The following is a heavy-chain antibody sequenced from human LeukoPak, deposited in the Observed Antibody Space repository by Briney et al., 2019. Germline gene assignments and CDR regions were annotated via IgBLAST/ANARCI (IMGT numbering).Heavy chain of an antibody. Sequence: GTSLRLSCAASGFTFSSYAMYWVRQAPGKGLEWVALISKDGSNEDHADSVKGRLTISRDNSRTTLYLQMSSLRPEDTAVYYCAREAYYGSGRSRQPSPVWGQGTLVTVSS. CDR1: GFTFSSYA. CDR3: AREAYYGSGRSRQPSPV. D-gene: IGHD3-10*01. J-gene: IGHJ4*02. CDR2: ISKDGSNE. V-gene: IGHV3-30*15.